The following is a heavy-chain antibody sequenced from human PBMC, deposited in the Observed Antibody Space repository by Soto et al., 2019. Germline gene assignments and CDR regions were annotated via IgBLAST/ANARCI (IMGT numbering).Heavy chain of an antibody. Sequence: GGSLRLSCAASGFTFSSYAMHWVRQAPGKGLEWVAVISYDGSTKYYADSVKGRFTISRDNSKNTLYMQMNSLRAEDTAVYYCARDLWGSSSWYNPLFDYWGQGTLVTVSS. D-gene: IGHD6-13*01. J-gene: IGHJ4*02. CDR2: ISYDGSTK. CDR1: GFTFSSYA. CDR3: ARDLWGSSSWYNPLFDY. V-gene: IGHV3-30-3*01.